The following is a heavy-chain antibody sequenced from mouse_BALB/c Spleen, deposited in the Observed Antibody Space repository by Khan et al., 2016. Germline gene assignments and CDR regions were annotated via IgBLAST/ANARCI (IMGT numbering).Heavy chain of an antibody. CDR2: IDPANGNT. D-gene: IGHD1-1*01. J-gene: IGHJ2*01. CDR1: GFNIKDTY. Sequence: QQVQSGAELVKPGASVKLSCTASGFNIKDTYMHWVKQRPEQGLEWIGRIDPANGNTKYDPKFQGKATITADTSSNTAYLQLSSLTSEDTAVYYCASTVVADFDYWGQGTTLTVSS. CDR3: ASTVVADFDY. V-gene: IGHV14-3*02.